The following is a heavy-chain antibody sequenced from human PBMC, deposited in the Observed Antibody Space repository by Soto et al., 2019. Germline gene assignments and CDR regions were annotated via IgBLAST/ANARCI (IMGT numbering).Heavy chain of an antibody. CDR3: VSQRTTVPTKAYFDY. V-gene: IGHV4-39*01. D-gene: IGHD4-17*01. CDR2: VYYRGRR. Sequence: SETLGIVSIFSVGSVTSSSYYIGWIRQSRGKGLAWIGSVYYRGRRYSKSSVKSRVTISVDTSKNRFSLSLDSVTDSDTAVYFGVSQRTTVPTKAYFDYWGPGALVTGSS. CDR1: VGSVTSSSYY. J-gene: IGHJ4*02.